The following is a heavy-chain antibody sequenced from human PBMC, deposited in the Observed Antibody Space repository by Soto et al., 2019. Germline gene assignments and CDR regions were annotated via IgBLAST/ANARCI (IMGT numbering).Heavy chain of an antibody. CDR3: AYKGSRYVTNGYFYYFDQ. D-gene: IGHD2-8*01. CDR2: LYWNDDR. J-gene: IGHJ4*02. V-gene: IGHV2-5*01. Sequence: QITLKESGPTLVKPTQTLTLTCNFSGFSLSTSGVGVGWIRQPPGKALEWRALLYWNDDRRYNPSLNNRLTRTKDNSQNQVVLTLTKMDPVDTTTYYCAYKGSRYVTNGYFYYFDQWGQGTLVTVSS. CDR1: GFSLSTSGVG.